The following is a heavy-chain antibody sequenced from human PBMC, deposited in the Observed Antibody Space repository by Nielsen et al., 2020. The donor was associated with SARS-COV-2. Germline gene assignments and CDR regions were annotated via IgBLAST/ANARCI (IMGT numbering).Heavy chain of an antibody. D-gene: IGHD1-7*01. V-gene: IGHV3-48*03. CDR1: GFPFSSYE. Sequence: GESLKISCAASGFPFSSYEMNWVRQAPGKALEWLSYIGGNGRNIFYADSVKGRFTISRDNSKNTLYLQMNSLRAEDTAVYYCATPRYGSGTTFGYYFDYWGQGTLVTVSS. CDR3: ATPRYGSGTTFGYYFDY. J-gene: IGHJ4*02. CDR2: IGGNGRNI.